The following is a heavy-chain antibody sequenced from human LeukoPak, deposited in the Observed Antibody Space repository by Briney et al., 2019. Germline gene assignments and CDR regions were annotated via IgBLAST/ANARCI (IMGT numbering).Heavy chain of an antibody. CDR2: IKQDGSEK. V-gene: IGHV3-7*03. CDR3: ARVTAYDLSDY. CDR1: GFTFSSYW. J-gene: IGHJ4*02. Sequence: GGSLRLSCAASGFTFSSYWMSWVRQAPGKGLEWVANIKQDGSEKYYEDSVKGRFTISRDNAKNSLYLQMNSLRAEDTAVYYCARVTAYDLSDYWGQGTLVTVSS. D-gene: IGHD3-16*01.